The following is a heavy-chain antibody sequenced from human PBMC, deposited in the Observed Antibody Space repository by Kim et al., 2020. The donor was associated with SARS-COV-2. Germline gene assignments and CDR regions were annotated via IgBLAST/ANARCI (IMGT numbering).Heavy chain of an antibody. V-gene: IGHV4-30-2*05. J-gene: IGHJ5*02. Sequence: PSLKSRVTISVDTSKNQCYLKLSSLAAADTAVYYCARALAYYGSGSPFDTWGQGTLVTVSS. D-gene: IGHD3-10*01. CDR3: ARALAYYGSGSPFDT.